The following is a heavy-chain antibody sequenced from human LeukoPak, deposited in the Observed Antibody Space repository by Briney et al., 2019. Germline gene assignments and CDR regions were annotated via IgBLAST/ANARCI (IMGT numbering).Heavy chain of an antibody. V-gene: IGHV3-30*03. J-gene: IGHJ4*02. D-gene: IGHD3-16*01. CDR2: ISYDGSNK. Sequence: GGSLRLSCAASGFTFSSYGMNWVRQAPGKGLEWVAVISYDGSNKYYADSVKGRFTISRDNSKNTLFVQMSSLRAEDRAGYYCARGEYYAESNSYFDYWGQGTLVTVSS. CDR3: ARGEYYAESNSYFDY. CDR1: GFTFSSYG.